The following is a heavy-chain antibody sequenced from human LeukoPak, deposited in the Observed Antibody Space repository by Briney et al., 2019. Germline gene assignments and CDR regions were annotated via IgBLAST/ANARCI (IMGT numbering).Heavy chain of an antibody. CDR3: ARDYCSSTSCRYYFDY. D-gene: IGHD2-2*01. CDR2: IIPIFGTA. CDR1: GGTFSSYA. V-gene: IGHV1-69*05. J-gene: IGHJ4*02. Sequence: SVKVSCKASGGTFSSYAISWVRQAPGQGLEWMGRIIPIFGTANYAQKFQGRATITTDESTSTAYMELSSLRSEDTAVYYCARDYCSSTSCRYYFDYWGQGTLVTVSS.